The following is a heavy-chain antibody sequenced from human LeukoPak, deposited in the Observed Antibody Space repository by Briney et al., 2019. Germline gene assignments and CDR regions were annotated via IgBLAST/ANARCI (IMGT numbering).Heavy chain of an antibody. Sequence: GGSLRPSCAASGFTFSSYSMNWVRQAPGKGLEWVSSISGSSSNIYYADSVKGRFTISRDNAKNSLYLQMNSLRAEDTAVYYCARPLGYCTSGSCFPDYWGQGTLVTVSS. CDR1: GFTFSSYS. V-gene: IGHV3-21*01. CDR2: ISGSSSNI. CDR3: ARPLGYCTSGSCFPDY. D-gene: IGHD2-15*01. J-gene: IGHJ4*02.